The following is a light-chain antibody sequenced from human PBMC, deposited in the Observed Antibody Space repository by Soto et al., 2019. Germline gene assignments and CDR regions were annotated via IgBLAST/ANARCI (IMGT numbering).Light chain of an antibody. V-gene: IGKV3-20*01. J-gene: IGKJ3*01. Sequence: EIVLTQSPGTLSLSPGERATLSCRASQSVSSSYLAWYQQKPGQAPRLLIYGASSRATGIPDRFSGSGSGTDFTLTSSRLEPEDFAVYYWQQYGSSPPTFGPGNKVDIK. CDR3: QQYGSSPPT. CDR2: GAS. CDR1: QSVSSSY.